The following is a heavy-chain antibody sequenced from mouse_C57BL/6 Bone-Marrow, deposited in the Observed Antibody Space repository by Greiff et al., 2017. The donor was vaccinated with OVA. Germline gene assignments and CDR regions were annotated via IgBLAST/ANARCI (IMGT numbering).Heavy chain of an antibody. Sequence: QVQLQQSGPGLVQPSQSLSITCTVSGFSLTSYGVHWVRQSPGKGLEWLGVIWRGGSTDYNAAFISRLSISKDNSKSQVFFKMNSLQADDTAIYYCARNSRYSWFAYWGQGTLVTVSA. CDR3: ARNSRYSWFAY. CDR1: GFSLTSYG. J-gene: IGHJ3*01. D-gene: IGHD1-1*01. CDR2: IWRGGST. V-gene: IGHV2-2*01.